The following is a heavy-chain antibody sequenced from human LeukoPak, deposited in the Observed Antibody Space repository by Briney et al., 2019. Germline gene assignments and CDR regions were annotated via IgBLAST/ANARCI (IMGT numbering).Heavy chain of an antibody. CDR2: IYYSGGT. J-gene: IGHJ4*02. CDR1: GGSISSSSYY. Sequence: SETLSLTCTVSGGSISSSSYYWGWIRQPPGKGLEWIGSIYYSGGTYYNPSLKSRVTISVDTSKNQFSLKLSSVTAADTAVYYCACQHSSGYYWGQGTLVTVSS. CDR3: ACQHSSGYY. V-gene: IGHV4-39*01. D-gene: IGHD6-19*01.